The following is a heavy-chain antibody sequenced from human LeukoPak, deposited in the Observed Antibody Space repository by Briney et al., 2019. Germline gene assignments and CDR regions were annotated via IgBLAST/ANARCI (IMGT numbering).Heavy chain of an antibody. CDR3: VRVLDGYNYDAFDI. D-gene: IGHD5-24*01. CDR2: ISSSSSYI. J-gene: IGHJ3*02. V-gene: IGHV3-21*01. CDR1: GFTFSSYS. Sequence: GSLILSCAASGFTFSSYSMNWVRQAPGKGLEWVSSISSSSSYIYYADSVKGRFNISRDNAKNSLYLQMNSLRDEDTAVYYCVRVLDGYNYDAFDIWGQGTMVTVSS.